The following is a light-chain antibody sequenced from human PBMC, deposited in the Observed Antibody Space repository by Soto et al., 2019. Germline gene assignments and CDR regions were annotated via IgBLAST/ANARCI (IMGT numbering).Light chain of an antibody. CDR3: QQYGSSRLT. V-gene: IGKV3-20*01. Sequence: EIVLTQSPATLSLSPGERATLSCRASQSVTSNYLAWYQQKPGQAPRLLIYGASSRATGIPDRFSGSGSGTDFTLTISRLEPEDFAVYYCQQYGSSRLTFGGGTKVDIK. J-gene: IGKJ4*01. CDR2: GAS. CDR1: QSVTSNY.